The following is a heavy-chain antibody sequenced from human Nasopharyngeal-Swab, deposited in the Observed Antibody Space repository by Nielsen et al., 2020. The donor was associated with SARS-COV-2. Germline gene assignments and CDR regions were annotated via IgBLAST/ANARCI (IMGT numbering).Heavy chain of an antibody. CDR3: AREVGYSGSYFDY. Sequence: SVKVSCKASGCTFSSYGISWVRQAPGQGLEWMGRIIPILGITNYPQKFQGRVTITADKSTGTAYMELSSLRSEDTAVYYCAREVGYSGSYFDYWGQGTLVTVSS. CDR1: GCTFSSYG. V-gene: IGHV1-69*04. CDR2: IIPILGIT. D-gene: IGHD1-26*01. J-gene: IGHJ4*02.